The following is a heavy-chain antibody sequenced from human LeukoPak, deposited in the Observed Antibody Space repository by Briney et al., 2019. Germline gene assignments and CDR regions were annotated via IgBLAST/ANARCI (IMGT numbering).Heavy chain of an antibody. D-gene: IGHD5-24*01. CDR3: VRDRELTY. V-gene: IGHV4-59*01. J-gene: IGHJ4*02. Sequence: PAETLSLTCTVSGGSISIYYWSWIRQPPGKGLEWIGYIYNSGSTIYNPSLKSRVTISADTSKNQFSLKLSSVIAADTAVYYCVRDRELTYWGQGTLVTVSS. CDR2: IYNSGST. CDR1: GGSISIYY.